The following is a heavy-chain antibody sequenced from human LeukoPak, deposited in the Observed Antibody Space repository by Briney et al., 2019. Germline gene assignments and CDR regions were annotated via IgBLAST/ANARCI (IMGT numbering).Heavy chain of an antibody. V-gene: IGHV4-59*03. CDR3: ALAPNSNWFDF. CDR1: GDSTSNFY. CDR2: IHYSGSS. Sequence: MSSETLSLTCTVSGDSTSNFYWNWIRQSPGKGLEWIGNIHYSGSSVYNPSLKSRGTISIDTSRRRFFLNLNSVTAADTAVYFCALAPNSNWFDFWGPGTLVTVSS. J-gene: IGHJ5*01. D-gene: IGHD2-8*01.